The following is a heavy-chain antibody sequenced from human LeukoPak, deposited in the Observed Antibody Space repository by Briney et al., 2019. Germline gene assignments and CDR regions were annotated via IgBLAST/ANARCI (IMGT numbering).Heavy chain of an antibody. V-gene: IGHV4-34*01. CDR3: ARGYSSGWYRGNWFDP. D-gene: IGHD6-19*01. Sequence: SETLSLTCAVYSGSFSGYYWSWIRQPPGKGLEWIGEINHSGSTNYNPSLKSRVHISVETSKNQFSLKMDPVTAPDTAVVYCARGYSSGWYRGNWFDPWRQGTLVTVCS. CDR2: INHSGST. J-gene: IGHJ5*02. CDR1: SGSFSGYY.